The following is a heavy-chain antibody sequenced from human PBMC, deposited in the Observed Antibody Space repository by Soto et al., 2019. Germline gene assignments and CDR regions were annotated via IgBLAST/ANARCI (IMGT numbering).Heavy chain of an antibody. D-gene: IGHD4-4*01. CDR1: GYTFTSYY. Sequence: ASVKVSCKASGYTFTSYYMHWVRQAPGQGLEWMGIINPSGGSTSYAQKFQGRVTMTRDTSTSTVYMELSSLRSEDTAVYYCAGKVTTTGYFDYWGQGTLVTVSS. CDR2: INPSGGST. J-gene: IGHJ4*02. CDR3: AGKVTTTGYFDY. V-gene: IGHV1-46*01.